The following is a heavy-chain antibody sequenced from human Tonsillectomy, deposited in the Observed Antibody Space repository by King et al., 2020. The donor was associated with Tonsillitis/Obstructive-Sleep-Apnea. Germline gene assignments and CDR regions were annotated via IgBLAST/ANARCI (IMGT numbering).Heavy chain of an antibody. CDR2: ISWDSGAI. CDR3: AVDGENYYFYYMDV. D-gene: IGHD2-21*01. CDR1: GFTFDDYA. V-gene: IGHV3-9*01. Sequence: VQLVESGGGLVQPGGSLRLSCAASGFTFDDYAMHWVRQAPGKGLEWVSGISWDSGAIGYADSVKGRFTISRDNAKNSLYLQMNGLRPEDTALSYCAVDGENYYFYYMDVWGKGTTVTVSS. J-gene: IGHJ6*03.